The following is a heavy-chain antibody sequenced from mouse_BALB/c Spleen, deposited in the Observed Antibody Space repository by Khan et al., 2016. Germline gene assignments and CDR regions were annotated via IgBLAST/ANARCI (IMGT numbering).Heavy chain of an antibody. V-gene: IGHV9-2-1*01. CDR1: GYTFTDYS. CDR2: INTETGEP. Sequence: QIQLVQSGPELKKPGETVKISCKASGYTFTDYSMHWVKQAPGKGLKWMGWINTETGEPTYADDFKGRFAFSLETSASNAYLQINNLKNEDTATYVCARRDYFDYWCQGTTLTVAS. CDR3: ARRDYFDY. J-gene: IGHJ2*01.